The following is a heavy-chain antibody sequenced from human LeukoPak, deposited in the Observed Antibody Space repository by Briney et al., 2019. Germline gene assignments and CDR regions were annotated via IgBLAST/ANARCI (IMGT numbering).Heavy chain of an antibody. V-gene: IGHV1-2*02. CDR3: ARDRTRIAARRGAIDY. CDR2: INPNSGGT. D-gene: IGHD6-6*01. CDR1: GYTFTGYY. Sequence: ASVKGSCKASGYTFTGYYMHWVRQAPGQGLEWMGWINPNSGGTNYAQKFQGRVTMTRDTSISTAYMKMSRLRSDDTAVYYCARDRTRIAARRGAIDYWGQGTLVTVS. J-gene: IGHJ4*02.